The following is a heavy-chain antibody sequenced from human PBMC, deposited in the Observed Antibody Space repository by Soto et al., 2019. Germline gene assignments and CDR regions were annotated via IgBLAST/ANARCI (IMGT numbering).Heavy chain of an antibody. D-gene: IGHD2-15*01. J-gene: IGHJ4*02. CDR1: GFIFTTNS. Sequence: GGSLRLSCVTSGFIFTTNSMNWVRQVPEKGLQWLSSISSSGTFKSYGDSVKGRFTISRDNAKNSLFIEMNNLRGEDTGLYYCARDLPHGGTSSWEADFWGLGTLVSVP. CDR2: ISSSGTFK. V-gene: IGHV3-21*01. CDR3: ARDLPHGGTSSWEADF.